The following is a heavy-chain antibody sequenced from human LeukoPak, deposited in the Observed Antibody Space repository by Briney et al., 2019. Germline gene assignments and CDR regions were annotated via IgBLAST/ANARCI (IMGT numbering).Heavy chain of an antibody. Sequence: SQTLSLTCTVSGGSISSGGYYWSWIRQHPGKGMEWIGYIYYSGSTYYNPSLKGRFTISVDTSKNQFSLKLSSVTAADTAVYYCARDVPGGMDVWGKGTTVTVSS. CDR3: ARDVPGGMDV. CDR1: GGSISSGGYY. V-gene: IGHV4-31*03. J-gene: IGHJ6*04. CDR2: IYYSGST.